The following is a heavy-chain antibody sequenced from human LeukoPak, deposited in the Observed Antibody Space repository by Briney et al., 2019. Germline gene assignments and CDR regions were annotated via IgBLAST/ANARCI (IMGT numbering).Heavy chain of an antibody. V-gene: IGHV3-11*01. CDR1: GFTFSDYY. CDR2: ISSSGSTI. D-gene: IGHD3-22*01. CDR3: AKDGIGSYYYDSSGYYYVSWFDP. J-gene: IGHJ5*02. Sequence: PGGSLRLSCAASGFTFSDYYMSWIRQAPGKGLKWVSYISSSGSTIYYADSVKGRFTISRDNAKNSLYLQMNSLRAEDTAVYYCAKDGIGSYYYDSSGYYYVSWFDPWGQGTLVTVSS.